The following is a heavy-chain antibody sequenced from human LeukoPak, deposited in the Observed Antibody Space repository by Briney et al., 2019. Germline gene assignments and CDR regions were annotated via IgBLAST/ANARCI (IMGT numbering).Heavy chain of an antibody. CDR3: AIPFSSSSGWLDP. CDR2: IIPMFAST. J-gene: IGHJ5*02. V-gene: IGHV1-69*13. D-gene: IGHD6-19*01. CDR1: GGTFSSYA. Sequence: ASVKVSCKTSGGTFSSYAISWVRQAPGQGLEWMGRIIPMFASTYYAPKFQGRLSITADESTTTAYMELSSLKSEDTALYYCAIPFSSSSGWLDPWGQGTLVTVSS.